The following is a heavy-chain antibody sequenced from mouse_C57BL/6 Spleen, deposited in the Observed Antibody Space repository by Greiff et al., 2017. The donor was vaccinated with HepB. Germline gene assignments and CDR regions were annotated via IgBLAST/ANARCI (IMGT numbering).Heavy chain of an antibody. CDR3: ARKNYGSSVDY. J-gene: IGHJ2*01. CDR2: IYPGDGDT. CDR1: GYAFSSSW. V-gene: IGHV1-82*01. D-gene: IGHD1-1*01. Sequence: VQLQQSGPELVKPGASVKISCKASGYAFSSSWMNWVKQRPGKGLEWIGRIYPGDGDTNYNGKFKGKATLPAEKSSSTAYMQTSSLTSEDSAVYYCARKNYGSSVDYWGQGTTLTVSS.